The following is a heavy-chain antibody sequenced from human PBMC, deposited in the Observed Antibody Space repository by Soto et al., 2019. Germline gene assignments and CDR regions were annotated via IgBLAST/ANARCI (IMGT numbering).Heavy chain of an antibody. CDR1: GGSIYRSGYY. CDR2: IYYNVVT. V-gene: IGHV4-39*02. Sequence: PSETLSLTCTVSGGSIYRSGYYWGWIRQPPGRGLEWIGNIYYNVVTCSNPSLKSRVTISRDTSKNHFSLKLTSVTAADTALYYCGKVLVGAPGHTGFDNWGPGTLVTVSS. CDR3: GKVLVGAPGHTGFDN. J-gene: IGHJ4*02. D-gene: IGHD2-15*01.